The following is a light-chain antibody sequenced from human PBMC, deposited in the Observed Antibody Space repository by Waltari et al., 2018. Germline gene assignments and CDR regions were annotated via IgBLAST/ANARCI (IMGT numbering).Light chain of an antibody. CDR1: QGISNS. CDR2: AAS. Sequence: DIQMTQSPSSLSASVGDRVTITCRASQGISNSLAWYQQRPGKAPKLLLYAASRLESGVPSMFSGSGAGTYFSLTISSLQPEDFATYYCQQYYGTRYTFGQGTKLGIK. V-gene: IGKV1-NL1*01. J-gene: IGKJ2*01. CDR3: QQYYGTRYT.